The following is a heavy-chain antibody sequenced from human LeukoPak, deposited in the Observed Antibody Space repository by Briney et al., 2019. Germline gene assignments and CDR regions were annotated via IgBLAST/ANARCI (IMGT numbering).Heavy chain of an antibody. J-gene: IGHJ4*02. Sequence: ASVKVSCKASGYTFTSYDINWVRQATGQGLEWMGWMDPNSGNTGYAQKFQGRVTMTRNTSISTAYMELSSLRSEDTAVYYCARAFIVGATPFDYWGQGTLVTVSS. D-gene: IGHD1-26*01. CDR1: GYTFTSYD. V-gene: IGHV1-8*01. CDR3: ARAFIVGATPFDY. CDR2: MDPNSGNT.